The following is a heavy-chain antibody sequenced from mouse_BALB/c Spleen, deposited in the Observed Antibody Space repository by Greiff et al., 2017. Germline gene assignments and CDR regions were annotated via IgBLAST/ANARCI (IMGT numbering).Heavy chain of an antibody. CDR1: GYTFSSYW. Sequence: QVQLQQSGAELMKPGASVKISCKATGYTFSSYWIEWVKQRPGHGLEWIGEILPGSGSTNYNEKFKGKATFTADTSSNTAYMQLSSLTSEDSAVYYCARGDYYAYAMDYWGQGTSVTVTS. V-gene: IGHV1-9*01. CDR2: ILPGSGST. D-gene: IGHD1-1*01. CDR3: ARGDYYAYAMDY. J-gene: IGHJ4*01.